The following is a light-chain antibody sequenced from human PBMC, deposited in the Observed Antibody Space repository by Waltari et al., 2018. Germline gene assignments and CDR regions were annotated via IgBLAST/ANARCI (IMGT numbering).Light chain of an antibody. CDR3: QHYGTLPYT. J-gene: IGKJ2*01. CDR2: GAF. CDR1: QSVTSNY. V-gene: IGKV3-20*01. Sequence: ETVLTQSPGTLSLSPGERATLSCRARQSVTSNYLAWYQQKPDQAPRLLIYGAFSRATGIPARFSGSGSGTDFTLTISRLEPEDFAVYYCQHYGTLPYTFGQGTKLEIK.